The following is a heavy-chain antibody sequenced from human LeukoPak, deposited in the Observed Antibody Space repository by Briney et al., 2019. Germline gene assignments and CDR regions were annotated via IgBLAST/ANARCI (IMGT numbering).Heavy chain of an antibody. CDR2: IYPGDSDT. J-gene: IGHJ4*02. D-gene: IGHD2/OR15-2a*01. V-gene: IGHV5-51*01. CDR1: GYSFSDYW. CDR3: ARAPTSLSNPYYFDY. Sequence: GESLQISCEGSGYSFSDYWIGWVRQMPGKGLEWMGIIYPGDSDTRYSPSFQGQVTISADNSISTAYLQWSSLQASDTAMYYCARAPTSLSNPYYFDYWGQGTPVTVSS.